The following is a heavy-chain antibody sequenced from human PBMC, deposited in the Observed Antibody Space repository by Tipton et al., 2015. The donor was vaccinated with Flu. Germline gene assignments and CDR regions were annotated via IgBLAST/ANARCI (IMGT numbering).Heavy chain of an antibody. CDR1: GFTVTNNY. Sequence: SLRLSCAASGFTVTNNYVTWVRQAPGKGLEWVSVIYTAGRTRSADSVRDRFTISRDNSKNTLFLHMSSLRVEDTAVYFCAREYEEFYLDYWGQGNLVTVSS. V-gene: IGHV3-53*01. D-gene: IGHD3-10*01. J-gene: IGHJ4*02. CDR2: IYTAGRT. CDR3: AREYEEFYLDY.